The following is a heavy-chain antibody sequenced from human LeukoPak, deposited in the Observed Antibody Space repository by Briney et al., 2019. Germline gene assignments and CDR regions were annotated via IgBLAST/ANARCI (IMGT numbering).Heavy chain of an antibody. V-gene: IGHV4-4*07. CDR2: IYTSGST. CDR1: GGSISSYY. Sequence: SETLSLTCTVSGGSISSYYWSLIRQPAGKGLEWIGRIYTSGSTNYNPSLKSRVTMSVDTSKNQFSLKLSSVTAADTAVYYCARDRPGYCSSTSCYAILYWGQGTLVTVSS. CDR3: ARDRPGYCSSTSCYAILY. J-gene: IGHJ4*02. D-gene: IGHD2-2*01.